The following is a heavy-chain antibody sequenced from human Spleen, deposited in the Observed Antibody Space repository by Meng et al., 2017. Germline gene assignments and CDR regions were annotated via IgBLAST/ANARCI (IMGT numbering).Heavy chain of an antibody. V-gene: IGHV4-38-2*02. Sequence: GSLRLSCTVSGYSISSGYYWGWIRQSPGKGLEWIGTMYHSGSPYYNPSLKSRLTISVDTSTNQFSLKLSSVTAADTAVYYCARGIAAAGHFDYWGQGTRVTCSS. CDR1: GYSISSGYY. J-gene: IGHJ4*02. CDR2: MYHSGSP. CDR3: ARGIAAAGHFDY. D-gene: IGHD6-13*01.